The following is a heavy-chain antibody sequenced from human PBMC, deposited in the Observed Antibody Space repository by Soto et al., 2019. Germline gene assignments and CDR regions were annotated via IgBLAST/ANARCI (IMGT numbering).Heavy chain of an antibody. CDR2: INTNTGNP. CDR3: ARDMSGIAVNYYYYGMDV. J-gene: IGHJ6*02. CDR1: GYTFTSYA. Sequence: SVKVSCKASGYTFTSYAMNWVRQAPGQGLEWMGWINTNTGNPTYAQGFTGRFVFSLDTSVSTAYLQICSLKAEDTAVYYCARDMSGIAVNYYYYGMDVWGQGTTVTVSS. V-gene: IGHV7-4-1*01. D-gene: IGHD3-10*02.